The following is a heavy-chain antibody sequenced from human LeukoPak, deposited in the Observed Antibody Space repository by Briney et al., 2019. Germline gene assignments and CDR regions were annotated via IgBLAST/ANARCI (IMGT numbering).Heavy chain of an antibody. J-gene: IGHJ4*02. CDR1: GFTFSSYS. Sequence: GGSLRLSCAASGFTFSSYSMNWVRQAPGKGLEWVSSISSSSYIYYADSVKGRFTISRDNAKNSLYLQMNSLRAEDTAVYYCARDLLLGRIAVAAFDYWGQRTLVTVSS. CDR2: ISSSSYI. V-gene: IGHV3-21*01. D-gene: IGHD6-19*01. CDR3: ARDLLLGRIAVAAFDY.